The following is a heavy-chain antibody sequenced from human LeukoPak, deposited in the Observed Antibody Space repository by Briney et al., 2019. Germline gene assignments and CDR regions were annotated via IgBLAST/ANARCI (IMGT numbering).Heavy chain of an antibody. CDR1: GGSISSYY. V-gene: IGHV4-59*01. CDR3: ASSYGDAYFDY. CDR2: IYYSGST. D-gene: IGHD4-17*01. J-gene: IGHJ4*02. Sequence: SETLSLTCTVSGGSISSYYGSWIRQPPGKGLEWIGYIYYSGSTNYNPSLKSRVTISVDTSKNQFSLKLSSVTAADTAVYYCASSYGDAYFDYWGQGTLVTVSS.